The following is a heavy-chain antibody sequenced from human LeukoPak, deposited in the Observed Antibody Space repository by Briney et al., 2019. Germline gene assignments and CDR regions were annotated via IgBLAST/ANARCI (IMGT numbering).Heavy chain of an antibody. J-gene: IGHJ4*02. V-gene: IGHV3-23*01. D-gene: IGHD3-10*01. Sequence: GGSLRLSCAASGFTFSFSAMSWVRQAPREGLEWVSTISGGGGSTYFADSVKGRFTISRDNSKNTVYLQMNSLRAEDTAVYYCAKVRGGYYFDYWGEGTLVTVSS. CDR2: ISGGGGST. CDR3: AKVRGGYYFDY. CDR1: GFTFSFSA.